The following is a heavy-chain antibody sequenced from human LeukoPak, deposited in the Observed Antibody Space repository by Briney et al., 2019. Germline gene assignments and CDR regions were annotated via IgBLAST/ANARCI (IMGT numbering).Heavy chain of an antibody. CDR1: GFTVSSNY. D-gene: IGHD3-10*01. Sequence: PGGSLRLSCAASGFTVSSNYMSWVRQAPGKGLEWVSVIYSGGSTFYADSVKGRFTISRDNSKNTLYLQMNSLRAEDTAVYYCAKDRITMVRGVKTPLDYWGQGTLVTVSS. J-gene: IGHJ4*02. V-gene: IGHV3-53*05. CDR3: AKDRITMVRGVKTPLDY. CDR2: IYSGGST.